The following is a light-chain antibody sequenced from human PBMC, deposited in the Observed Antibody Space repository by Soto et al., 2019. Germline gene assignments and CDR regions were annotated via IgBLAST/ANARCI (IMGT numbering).Light chain of an antibody. CDR1: SSNIGSNY. CDR3: GTWDNSLSAV. CDR2: DNG. J-gene: IGLJ2*01. Sequence: QSVLTQPPSVSASPGQTVTISCSGSSSNIGSNYLSWYQQLPGTAPNLLIYDNGKRPSGIPDRFSGTQSGTSATLGITGLQTGDAADYYCGTWDNSLSAVFGGGTKLTVL. V-gene: IGLV1-51*01.